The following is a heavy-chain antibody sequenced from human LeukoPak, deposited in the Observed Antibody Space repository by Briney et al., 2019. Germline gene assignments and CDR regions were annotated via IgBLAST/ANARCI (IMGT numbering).Heavy chain of an antibody. D-gene: IGHD3-10*01. J-gene: IGHJ4*02. CDR1: GFTFNTHA. CDR3: AKDRPNFYETSGSYYKIKGDF. CDR2: ITSNGRTP. V-gene: IGHV3-23*01. Sequence: PGGSLRLSCEASGFTFNTHAMSWVRQAPGKGLEWVASITSNGRTPYYTDSVKGRFTISRDNSKNTLYLQMNSLRGEDTAVYYCAKDRPNFYETSGSYYKIKGDFWGQGSLVTVSS.